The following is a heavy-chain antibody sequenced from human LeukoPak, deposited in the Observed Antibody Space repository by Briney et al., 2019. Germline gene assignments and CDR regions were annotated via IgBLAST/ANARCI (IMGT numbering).Heavy chain of an antibody. CDR1: GGSISSGDYY. D-gene: IGHD6-13*01. CDR3: GRGIAAAGPFDY. CDR2: IYYSGST. Sequence: SETLSLTCTVSGGSISSGDYYWSWIRQPPGKGLEWIGYIYYSGSTYYNPSLKSRVTISVDTSKNQFSLKLSSVTAADTAVYYCGRGIAAAGPFDYWGQGTLVTVSS. J-gene: IGHJ4*02. V-gene: IGHV4-30-4*08.